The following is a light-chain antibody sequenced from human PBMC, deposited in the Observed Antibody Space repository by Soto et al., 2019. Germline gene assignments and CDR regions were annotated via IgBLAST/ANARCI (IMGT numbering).Light chain of an antibody. J-gene: IGKJ4*01. V-gene: IGKV3D-15*01. CDR2: DAS. CDR1: QSVDND. Sequence: MVMTHSPATLSVFPGDGSTLSCRASQSVDNDLAWYQQKPGQPPRLLIYDASTRATGIPARFSGSQSGTEFTLTISSLLSEDFAVYSCQQYNNWPLTFGGGTKVDIK. CDR3: QQYNNWPLT.